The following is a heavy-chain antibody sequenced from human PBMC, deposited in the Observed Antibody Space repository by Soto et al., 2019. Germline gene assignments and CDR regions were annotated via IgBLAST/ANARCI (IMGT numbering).Heavy chain of an antibody. J-gene: IGHJ6*03. CDR2: INAGNGNT. CDR3: ERDSTAYSSSWLYYYYYYMDV. D-gene: IGHD6-13*01. V-gene: IGHV1-3*01. Sequence: ASVKVSCKASGYIFTSYAMHWVRQAPGQRLEWMGWINAGNGNTKYSQKFQGRVTITRDTSASTAYMELSSLRSEGTAVYYCERDSTAYSSSWLYYYYYYMDVWGKGTTVTVSS. CDR1: GYIFTSYA.